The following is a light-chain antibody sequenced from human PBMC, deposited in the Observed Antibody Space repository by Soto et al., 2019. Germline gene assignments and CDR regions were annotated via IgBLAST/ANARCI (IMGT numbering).Light chain of an antibody. J-gene: IGKJ4*01. CDR3: QQYDDLPLT. CDR1: QDIINY. V-gene: IGKV1-33*01. CDR2: DAF. Sequence: DIQMTQSPSSLSASVGDRVTITCQASQDIINYLNWYQQKPGKAPKLLIYDAFKLQTGVPARFSGDGSGTYFTFNINNLQPEDIATYYCQQYDDLPLTFGGGTKVEIK.